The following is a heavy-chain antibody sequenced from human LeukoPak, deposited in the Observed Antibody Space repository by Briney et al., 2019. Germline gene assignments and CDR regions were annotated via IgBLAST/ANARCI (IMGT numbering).Heavy chain of an antibody. CDR1: GFTFSSYG. Sequence: SGGSLRLSCAASGFTFSSYGMHWVRQAPGKGLEWVAVISYDGSNKYYADSVKGRFTISRDNSKNTLYLQMNSLRVEDTALYYCAKDILGWTFDYWGPGTLVTVSS. V-gene: IGHV3-30*18. J-gene: IGHJ4*02. CDR2: ISYDGSNK. D-gene: IGHD2-15*01. CDR3: AKDILGWTFDY.